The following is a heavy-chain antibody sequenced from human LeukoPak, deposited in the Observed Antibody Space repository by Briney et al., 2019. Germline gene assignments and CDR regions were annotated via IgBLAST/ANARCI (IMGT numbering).Heavy chain of an antibody. CDR1: GFTFSSYE. CDR2: ISSSGSTI. Sequence: GGSLRLSCAASGFTFSSYEMNWVRQAPGKGLEWVSYISSSGSTIYYADSVKGRFTISRDNAKNSLYLQMSSLRAENTAVYYCAELGITMIGGVWGKGTTVTISS. V-gene: IGHV3-48*03. CDR3: AELGITMIGGV. J-gene: IGHJ6*04. D-gene: IGHD3-10*02.